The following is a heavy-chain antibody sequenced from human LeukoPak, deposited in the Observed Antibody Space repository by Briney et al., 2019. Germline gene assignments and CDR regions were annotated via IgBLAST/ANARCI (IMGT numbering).Heavy chain of an antibody. CDR3: ARAPRGYSYGFRNWFDP. J-gene: IGHJ5*02. CDR2: INHSGST. CDR1: GGSFSGYY. V-gene: IGHV4-34*01. D-gene: IGHD5-18*01. Sequence: SETLSLTCAVYGGSFSGYYWSWIRQPPGKGLESIGEINHSGSTNYNPSLKSRVTISVDTSKNQFSLKLSSVTAADTAVYYCARAPRGYSYGFRNWFDPWGQGTLVTVSS.